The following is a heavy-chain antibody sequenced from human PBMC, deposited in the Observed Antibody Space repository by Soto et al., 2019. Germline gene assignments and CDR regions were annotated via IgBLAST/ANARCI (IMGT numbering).Heavy chain of an antibody. Sequence: QVQLMQSGAEVKKPGASVKVSCKASGYTFTTYDINWVRQAPGQGLEWMGWMNPNRTNTGYAEQFQGRVTMTRDTSISTAYMELSSLRYDDTAVYYCVRGGFLSHDHVIIAPATLGFDPWGQGTLVTVSS. D-gene: IGHD2-2*01. CDR2: MNPNRTNT. J-gene: IGHJ5*02. V-gene: IGHV1-8*01. CDR3: VRGGFLSHDHVIIAPATLGFDP. CDR1: GYTFTTYD.